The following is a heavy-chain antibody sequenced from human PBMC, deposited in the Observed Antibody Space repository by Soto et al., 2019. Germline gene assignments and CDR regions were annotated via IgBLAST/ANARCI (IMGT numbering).Heavy chain of an antibody. V-gene: IGHV3-9*01. CDR1: GFKFDDYA. Sequence: EVQLVESGGDLVQPGRSLRLACTASGFKFDDYAMHWVRQAPGKGLEWVSGISWKSGSMNYADSVKGRFTISRDNAKNSLYLQMNGLRSEDTALYYCAKDIYDILTGYSRGDGLDLWGHGTMVTVSS. CDR2: ISWKSGSM. CDR3: AKDIYDILTGYSRGDGLDL. J-gene: IGHJ3*01. D-gene: IGHD3-9*01.